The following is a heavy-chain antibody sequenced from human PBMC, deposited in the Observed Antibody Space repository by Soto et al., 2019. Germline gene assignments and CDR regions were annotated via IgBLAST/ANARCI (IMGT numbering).Heavy chain of an antibody. Sequence: SETLSLTSNVSGGSVSGYHWSWIRQPPGKGLEWIGYINNNGNTDYNPSLESRVTISVDTSKNQISLSLTSVTAADTAVYYCAKDLGYSTGWEPFDYWGQGTLVTVSS. V-gene: IGHV4-59*02. CDR3: AKDLGYSTGWEPFDY. D-gene: IGHD6-19*01. J-gene: IGHJ4*02. CDR1: GGSVSGYH. CDR2: INNNGNT.